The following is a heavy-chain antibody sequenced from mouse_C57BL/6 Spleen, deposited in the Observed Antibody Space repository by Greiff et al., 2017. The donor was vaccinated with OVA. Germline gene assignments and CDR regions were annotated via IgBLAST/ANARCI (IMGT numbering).Heavy chain of an antibody. CDR2: INPSNGGT. V-gene: IGHV1-53*01. D-gene: IGHD1-1*01. CDR3: AREGGITTVVDYFDY. Sequence: QVQLQQPGTELVKPGASVKLSCKASGYTFTSYWMHWVKQRPGQGLEWIGNINPSNGGTNYNEKFKSKATLTVDKSSSTAYMQLSSLTSEDSAVYYGAREGGITTVVDYFDYWGQGTTLTVSS. CDR1: GYTFTSYW. J-gene: IGHJ2*01.